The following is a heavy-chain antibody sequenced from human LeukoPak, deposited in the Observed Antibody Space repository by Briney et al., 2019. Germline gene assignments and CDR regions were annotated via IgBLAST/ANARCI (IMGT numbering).Heavy chain of an antibody. J-gene: IGHJ4*02. CDR2: IWYDGSNK. D-gene: IGHD1-26*01. Sequence: GSLRLSCAASGFTFSNYGMHWVRQAPGKGLEWVALIWYDGSNKYYSDSVKGRFTISRDNSKNTLYLQMNSLRAEDTAVYYCARDPGGSYLDYFDYWGQGTLVTVSS. CDR3: ARDPGGSYLDYFDY. CDR1: GFTFSNYG. V-gene: IGHV3-33*01.